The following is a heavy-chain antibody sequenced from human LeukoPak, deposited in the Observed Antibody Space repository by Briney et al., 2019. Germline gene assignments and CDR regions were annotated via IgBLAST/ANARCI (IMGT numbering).Heavy chain of an antibody. CDR1: GFTFSSYW. J-gene: IGHJ4*02. Sequence: PGGSLRLSCVASGFTFSSYWMTWVRQAPGKGLKWVANIKQDGSEKYYVDSVKGRFTISRDDAKNSLYLQMNSLRAEDTAVYYCARDRSRSLYWGQGTLVTVSS. V-gene: IGHV3-7*01. CDR3: ARDRSRSLY. CDR2: IKQDGSEK. D-gene: IGHD1-26*01.